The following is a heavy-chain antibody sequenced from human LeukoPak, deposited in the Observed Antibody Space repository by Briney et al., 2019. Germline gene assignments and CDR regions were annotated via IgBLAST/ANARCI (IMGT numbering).Heavy chain of an antibody. D-gene: IGHD3-10*01. CDR1: GYTFTSYG. J-gene: IGHJ5*02. V-gene: IGHV1-18*01. CDR3: ARWHYGSGNNWFDP. Sequence: GASVKVSCKASGYTFTSYGISWVRQPPGQGLEWRGWSSAYNGNTNDAQKLQGRVTMTTQTSTSTAYMELRSLRTDDTAVYYWARWHYGSGNNWFDPWGQGTLVTVSS. CDR2: SSAYNGNT.